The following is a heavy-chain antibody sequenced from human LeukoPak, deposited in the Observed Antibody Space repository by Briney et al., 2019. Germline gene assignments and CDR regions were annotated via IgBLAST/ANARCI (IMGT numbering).Heavy chain of an antibody. V-gene: IGHV3-30*04. CDR1: GFTFSSYA. J-gene: IGHJ4*02. Sequence: GGSQRLSCAASGFTFSSYALHWVRQAPGKGLEWVALISYDGSGKYYADSVKGRFTISRDNSKNTLYLQMNSLRPEDTAVYYCARGYYYDSSGYLFDYWGQGTLVTVSS. CDR2: ISYDGSGK. CDR3: ARGYYYDSSGYLFDY. D-gene: IGHD3-22*01.